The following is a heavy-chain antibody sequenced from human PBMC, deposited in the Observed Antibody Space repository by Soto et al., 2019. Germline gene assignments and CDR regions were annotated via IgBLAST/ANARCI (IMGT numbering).Heavy chain of an antibody. CDR1: GFTFSSYA. V-gene: IGHV3-30-3*01. J-gene: IGHJ5*02. Sequence: GGFLRLSCAASGFTFSSYAMHWVRQAPGKGLEWVAVISYDGSNKYYADSVKGRFTISRDNSKNTLYLQMNSLRAEDTAVYYCARDLGLAAAPGNWFDPWGQGTLVTVSS. CDR3: ARDLGLAAAPGNWFDP. CDR2: ISYDGSNK. D-gene: IGHD6-19*01.